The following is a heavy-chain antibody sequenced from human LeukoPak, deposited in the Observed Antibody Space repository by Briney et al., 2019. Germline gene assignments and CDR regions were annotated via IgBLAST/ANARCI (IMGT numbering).Heavy chain of an antibody. D-gene: IGHD1-26*01. CDR3: AKNSGSTAL. CDR1: GFTFSNYG. V-gene: IGHV3-30*18. Sequence: GGSLRLSCAASGFTFSNYGMHWVRQAPGKGLEWVSVISYDGSNKYYADSVKGRFTISRDNSKNTLYLQMNSLRAEDTAMYYCAKNSGSTALWGQGTLVAVSS. CDR2: ISYDGSNK. J-gene: IGHJ4*02.